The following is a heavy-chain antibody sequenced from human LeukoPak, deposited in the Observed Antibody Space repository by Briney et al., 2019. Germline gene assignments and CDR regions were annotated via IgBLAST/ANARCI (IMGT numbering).Heavy chain of an antibody. V-gene: IGHV3-53*01. CDR3: AKGPPGIALRDYYYGMDV. J-gene: IGHJ6*02. CDR1: GFTVSSNY. Sequence: PGGSLRLSCAASGFTVSSNYMSWVRQAPGKGLEWVSVIYSGGSTYYADSVKGRFTISRDNSKNTLYLQMNSLRAEDTAVYYCAKGPPGIALRDYYYGMDVWGQGTTVTVSS. D-gene: IGHD6-13*01. CDR2: IYSGGST.